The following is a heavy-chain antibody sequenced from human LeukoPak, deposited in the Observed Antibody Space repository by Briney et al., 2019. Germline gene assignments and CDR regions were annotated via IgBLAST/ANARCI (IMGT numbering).Heavy chain of an antibody. Sequence: PSETLSLTCAVYGGSFSGYYWSWIRQPPGKGLEWIGEINHSGSTNYNPSLKSRATISVDTSKNQFSLKLSSVTAADTAVYYCARGSRLVRGVHNWFDPWGQGTLVTVSS. V-gene: IGHV4-34*01. CDR3: ARGSRLVRGVHNWFDP. CDR1: GGSFSGYY. J-gene: IGHJ5*02. D-gene: IGHD3-10*01. CDR2: INHSGST.